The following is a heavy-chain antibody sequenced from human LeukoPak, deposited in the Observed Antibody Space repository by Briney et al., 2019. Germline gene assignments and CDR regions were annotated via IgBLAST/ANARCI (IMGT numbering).Heavy chain of an antibody. CDR3: ARDRKWLADY. Sequence: GGSLRLSCAASVLTFSSYGMSWVRQAPGKGLEWVSAISGSGGSTYYADSVKGRFTISRDNSKNTLYLQMNSLRAEDTAVYYCARDRKWLADYWGQGTLVTVSS. J-gene: IGHJ4*02. V-gene: IGHV3-23*01. CDR2: ISGSGGST. CDR1: VLTFSSYG. D-gene: IGHD6-19*01.